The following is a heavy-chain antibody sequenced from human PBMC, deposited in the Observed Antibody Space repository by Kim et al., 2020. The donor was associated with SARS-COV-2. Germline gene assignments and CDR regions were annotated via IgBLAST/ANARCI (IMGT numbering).Heavy chain of an antibody. CDR1: GFTFSDYY. J-gene: IGHJ6*02. V-gene: IGHV3-11*05. CDR2: IGTDSRYT. CDR3: ARGRGASYYYGMYV. Sequence: GGSLRLSCVASGFTFSDYYMSWIRQAPGKGLEWVSYIGTDSRYTAYAESVMGRFTVSRDNAKNSLYLQMSSLRAEDTAVYYCARGRGASYYYGMYVRG.